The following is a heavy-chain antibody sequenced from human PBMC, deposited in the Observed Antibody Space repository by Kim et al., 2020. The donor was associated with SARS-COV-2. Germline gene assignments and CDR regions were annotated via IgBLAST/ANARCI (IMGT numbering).Heavy chain of an antibody. Sequence: ASVKVSCKASGYTFTDHYMHWVRQAPGQGLEWMGRINPNNGATNYAQKFQGRVTVTRDMSISTAYMELSRLRSDDTAVYYCAADPTSRAVDYWGQGTLVTVSS. V-gene: IGHV1-2*06. CDR1: GYTFTDHY. CDR3: AADPTSRAVDY. CDR2: INPNNGAT. J-gene: IGHJ4*02.